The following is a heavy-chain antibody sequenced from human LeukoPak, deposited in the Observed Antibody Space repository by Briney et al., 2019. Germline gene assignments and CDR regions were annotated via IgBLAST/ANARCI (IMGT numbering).Heavy chain of an antibody. Sequence: SQTLSLTCTVSGGSIISSAYYWSWFRQPQGKGLEWIGYIYYSGSTYYNPSLKSRVTISLDTSKNQFSLKLSSVTAADTAVYYCVRTEVSSGSEDYWGQGTLVTVSS. CDR2: IYYSGST. J-gene: IGHJ4*02. CDR1: GGSIISSAYY. D-gene: IGHD6-19*01. V-gene: IGHV4-30-4*08. CDR3: VRTEVSSGSEDY.